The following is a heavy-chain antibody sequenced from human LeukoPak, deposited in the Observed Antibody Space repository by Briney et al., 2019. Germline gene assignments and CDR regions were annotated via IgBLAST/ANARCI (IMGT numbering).Heavy chain of an antibody. CDR3: ARDLSYSSSSGGAFDI. Sequence: GGSLRLSCAASGFTFSSYSMNWVRQAPGKGLEWVSSISSSRSYIYYADSVKGRFIISRDNAKNSLYLQMNSLRAEDTAVYYCARDLSYSSSSGGAFDIWGQGTMVTVSS. J-gene: IGHJ3*02. D-gene: IGHD6-6*01. CDR2: ISSSRSYI. CDR1: GFTFSSYS. V-gene: IGHV3-21*01.